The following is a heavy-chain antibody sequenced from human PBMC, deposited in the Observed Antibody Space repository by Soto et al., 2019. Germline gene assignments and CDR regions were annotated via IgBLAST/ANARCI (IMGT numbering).Heavy chain of an antibody. D-gene: IGHD3-22*01. J-gene: IGHJ5*02. V-gene: IGHV4-34*01. CDR2: INHSGST. CDR1: GGSFSGYY. Sequence: QVQLQQWGAGLLKPSETLSLTCAVYGGSFSGYYWSWIRQPPGKGLEWIGEINHSGSTNYNPSLKSRVTISGDTSKNQFSLKLSSVTAADTAVYYCARRADSSGYYRSSGFDPWGQGTLVTVSS. CDR3: ARRADSSGYYRSSGFDP.